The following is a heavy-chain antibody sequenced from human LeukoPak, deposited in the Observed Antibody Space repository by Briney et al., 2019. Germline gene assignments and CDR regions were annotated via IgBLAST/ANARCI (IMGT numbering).Heavy chain of an antibody. CDR3: AKNGDRGAYCSGGSCYPYYYYYIDV. CDR2: ISATGGTT. J-gene: IGHJ6*03. D-gene: IGHD2-15*01. Sequence: GGSLRLSCAASGFTFNTYGMSWVRQAPGKGLEWVSAISATGGTTYYADSVEGRFTISRDNSKNTLYLQMNSLRAEDTAIYYCAKNGDRGAYCSGGSCYPYYYYYIDVWGKGTTVTISS. CDR1: GFTFNTYG. V-gene: IGHV3-23*01.